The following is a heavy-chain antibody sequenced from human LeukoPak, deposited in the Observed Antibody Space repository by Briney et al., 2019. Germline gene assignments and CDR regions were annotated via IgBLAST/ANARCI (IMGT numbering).Heavy chain of an antibody. V-gene: IGHV1-2*02. CDR2: INPNSGVT. CDR3: ARDPCDY. Sequence: ASVKVSCKASGYTFTGYYMHWVRQAPGQGLEWMGWINPNSGVTNYAQTFQGRVTMTRDTSIGTAYMELSSLRSDDTAVYYCARDPCDYWGQGTLVTVSS. J-gene: IGHJ4*02. CDR1: GYTFTGYY.